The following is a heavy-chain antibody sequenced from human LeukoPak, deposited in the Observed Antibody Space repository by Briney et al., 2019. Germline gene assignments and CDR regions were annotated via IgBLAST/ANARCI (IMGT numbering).Heavy chain of an antibody. J-gene: IGHJ4*02. Sequence: ASVKVSCKASGYTFTSYYMHWVRQAPGQGLEWMGIINPSGGSTSYAQKFQGRVTMTRDTSTSTVYMELSSLRSEDTAVYYCARVGCSRGECYSSADHWGQETLVIVAS. CDR1: GYTFTSYY. CDR3: ARVGCSRGECYSSADH. CDR2: INPSGGST. V-gene: IGHV1-46*01. D-gene: IGHD2-15*01.